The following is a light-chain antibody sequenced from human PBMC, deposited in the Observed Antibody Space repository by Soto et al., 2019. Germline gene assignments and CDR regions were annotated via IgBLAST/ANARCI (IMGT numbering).Light chain of an antibody. J-gene: IGKJ4*01. CDR3: QQFDNLPRT. CDR2: DVS. Sequence: DIQMTQSPSSLSASVGDRVTITCQASQDISNYLNWYQQKPGKAPKILIYDVSVLEAGVPSRFSGGGFGTHFTLTISSLQAEDAATYYCQQFDNLPRTFGGGTKVEIK. CDR1: QDISNY. V-gene: IGKV1-33*01.